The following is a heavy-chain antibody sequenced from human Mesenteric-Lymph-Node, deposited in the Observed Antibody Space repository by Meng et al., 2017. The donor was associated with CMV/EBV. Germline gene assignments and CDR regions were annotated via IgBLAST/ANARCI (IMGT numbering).Heavy chain of an antibody. J-gene: IGHJ4*02. V-gene: IGHV3-21*04. D-gene: IGHD2-2*01. Sequence: GESLKISCAASGFTFSTYSMNWVRQAPGKGLEWVSSIDSSSSYKYYADSMKGRFTISRDNAKNSLYLQMNSLRAEDTAVYYCAKDPYCSSTSCPDYGDRDYWGQGTLVTVSS. CDR1: GFTFSTYS. CDR3: AKDPYCSSTSCPDYGDRDY. CDR2: IDSSSSYK.